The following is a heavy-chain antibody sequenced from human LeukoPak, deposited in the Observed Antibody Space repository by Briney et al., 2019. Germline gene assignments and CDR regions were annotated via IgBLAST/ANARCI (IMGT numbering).Heavy chain of an antibody. CDR3: AGGGGAVAYDYYYGMDV. CDR1: GGSLSSYY. CDR2: IYYSGST. D-gene: IGHD6-19*01. Sequence: SETRSLTCTVSGGSLSSYYWSWVRQPPGKGLEWIGYIYYSGSTNYNPSLKSRVTISVDTSKNQFSLKLSSVTAADTAVYYCAGGGGAVAYDYYYGMDVWGQGTTVTVSS. V-gene: IGHV4-59*01. J-gene: IGHJ6*02.